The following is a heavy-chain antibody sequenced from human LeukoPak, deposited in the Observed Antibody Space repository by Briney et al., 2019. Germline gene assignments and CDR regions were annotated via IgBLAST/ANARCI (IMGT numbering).Heavy chain of an antibody. CDR1: GGSLSSYH. CDR2: IYSRGLTRGST. J-gene: IGHJ4*02. D-gene: IGHD1-26*01. Sequence: SETLSLTCTVSGGSLSSYHWSWIRQPPGKGLEWIGCIYSRGLTRGSTNYNPSLKSRVTLSVDTSKNQFSLKLSSVTAADTAVYYCARDQEYSGSYYRYFDFWGQGALVTVSS. V-gene: IGHV4-59*01. CDR3: ARDQEYSGSYYRYFDF.